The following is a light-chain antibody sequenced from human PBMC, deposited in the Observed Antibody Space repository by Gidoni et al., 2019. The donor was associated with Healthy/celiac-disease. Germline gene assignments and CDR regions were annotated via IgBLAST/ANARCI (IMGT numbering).Light chain of an antibody. CDR1: NSGSKS. CDR3: QVCDSSSDPPWV. V-gene: IGLV3-21*03. Sequence: SYALPQRPSASVAPEKTARMSCGGNNSGSKSVHWYQQQPGQAPVLDVYDDSDRPSGIPERFSSSNSGNTATLTISRVEAGDEADYSCQVCDSSSDPPWVFGGGTKLTVL. J-gene: IGLJ3*02. CDR2: DDS.